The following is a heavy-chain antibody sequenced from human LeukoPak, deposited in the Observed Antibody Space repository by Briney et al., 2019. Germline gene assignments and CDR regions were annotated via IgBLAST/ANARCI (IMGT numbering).Heavy chain of an antibody. CDR1: GGSISSYY. CDR2: IYYSGST. V-gene: IGHV4-59*01. J-gene: IGHJ4*02. D-gene: IGHD7-27*01. CDR3: ARGDLGIAVDFDY. Sequence: SETLSLTCTVSGGSISSYYWSWIRQPPGKGLGWIGYIYYSGSTNYNPSLKSRVTISVDTSKNQFSLKLSSVTAADTAVYYCARGDLGIAVDFDYWGQGTLVTVSS.